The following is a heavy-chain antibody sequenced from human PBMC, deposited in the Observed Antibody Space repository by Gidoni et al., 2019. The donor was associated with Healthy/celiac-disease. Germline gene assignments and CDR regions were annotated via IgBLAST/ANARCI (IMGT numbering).Heavy chain of an antibody. CDR3: ARDHYDSSGYRYKEFDY. CDR2: IWYDGSNK. V-gene: IGHV3-33*01. J-gene: IGHJ4*02. Sequence: QVQLVESGGGVVQPGRSLRLSCAASGFTFSTYGMHWVRQAPGKGLEWVAVIWYDGSNKYYADSVKGRFTISRDNSKNTLYLQMNSLRAEDTAVYYCARDHYDSSGYRYKEFDYWGQGTLVTVSS. CDR1: GFTFSTYG. D-gene: IGHD3-22*01.